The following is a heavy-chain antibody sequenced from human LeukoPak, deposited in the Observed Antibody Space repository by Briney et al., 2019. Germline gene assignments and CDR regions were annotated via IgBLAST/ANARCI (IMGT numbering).Heavy chain of an antibody. V-gene: IGHV3-30*03. CDR2: ISYDGSNK. Sequence: GGSLRLSCAASGFTFSSYGMHWVRQAPGKGLEWVAVISYDGSNKYYADSVKGRFTISRDNSKNTLYLQMNSLRAEDTAVYCCAWFPPLAAAAHDAFDIWGQGTMVTVSS. CDR1: GFTFSSYG. J-gene: IGHJ3*02. CDR3: AWFPPLAAAAHDAFDI. D-gene: IGHD6-13*01.